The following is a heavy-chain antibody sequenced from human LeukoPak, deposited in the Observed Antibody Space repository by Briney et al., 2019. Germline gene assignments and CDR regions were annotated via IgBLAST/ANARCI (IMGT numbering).Heavy chain of an antibody. V-gene: IGHV3-30-3*01. D-gene: IGHD2-2*01. CDR3: VKDRTLSDAGIDY. J-gene: IGHJ4*02. CDR1: GFTFSSYA. Sequence: HPGGSLRLSCAASGFTFSSYAMPWVRQAPGKGLEWVAVISYDGSNKYYADSVKGRFTISRDNSKNTLYLQMNSLRAEDTAVYYCVKDRTLSDAGIDYWGQGTLVTVSS. CDR2: ISYDGSNK.